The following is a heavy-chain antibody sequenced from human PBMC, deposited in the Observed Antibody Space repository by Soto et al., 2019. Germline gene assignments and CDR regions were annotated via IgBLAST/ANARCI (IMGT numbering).Heavy chain of an antibody. V-gene: IGHV3-30-3*01. Sequence: GGSLRLSCAASGFTFSSYAMHWVRQAPDKGLEWVAVISYAGNNRYYADSVKGRFTISRDNSKNTLYLQMNSLRTEDTAMYYCARQGEIVVALDWGQGTLVTVSS. CDR3: ARQGEIVVALD. J-gene: IGHJ4*02. CDR2: ISYAGNNR. CDR1: GFTFSSYA. D-gene: IGHD3-22*01.